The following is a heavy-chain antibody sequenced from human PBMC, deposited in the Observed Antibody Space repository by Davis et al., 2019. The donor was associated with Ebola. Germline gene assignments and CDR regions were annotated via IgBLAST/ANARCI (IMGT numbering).Heavy chain of an antibody. V-gene: IGHV1-46*01. D-gene: IGHD6-19*01. J-gene: IGHJ6*02. CDR3: AREIAVAGIYYYYYYGMDV. CDR1: GYTFTSYY. Sequence: ASVKVSCKASGYTFTSYYMHWVLXXPAPXLVWMGIINPSVGSTSYAQKFQGRVTMTRDTSTSTVYMELSSLRSEDTAVYYCAREIAVAGIYYYYYYGMDVWGQGTTVTVSS. CDR2: INPSVGST.